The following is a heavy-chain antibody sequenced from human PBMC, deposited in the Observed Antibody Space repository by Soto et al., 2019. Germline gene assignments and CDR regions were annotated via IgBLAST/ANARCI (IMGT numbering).Heavy chain of an antibody. J-gene: IGHJ6*02. CDR2: ISGSGRYT. CDR1: GFTFDSCV. D-gene: IGHD6-13*01. V-gene: IGHV3-23*01. CDR3: AKDPPSERMQPDYGMDV. Sequence: PGGCLRLSCAASGFTFDSCVMSWVRQAPGKGLEWLSLISGSGRYTDYADSVKGRFTISRDNSKNTLYLQMNSLRVEDTAVYYCAKDPPSERMQPDYGMDVWGQGTTVTVSS.